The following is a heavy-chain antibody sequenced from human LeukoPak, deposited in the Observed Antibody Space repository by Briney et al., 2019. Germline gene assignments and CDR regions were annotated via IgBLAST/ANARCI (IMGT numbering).Heavy chain of an antibody. CDR3: ARGSRDSSGYRYYLNY. D-gene: IGHD3-22*01. CDR2: IKQDAGTE. CDR1: GLTFSCYW. J-gene: IGHJ4*02. V-gene: IGHV3-7*01. Sequence: PGGSLRLSCAASGLTFSCYWGSSVRQAPGKGLEWVASIKQDAGTEYSVDSLKGRFTISRDNAYNSMYLQMNSLRAEDTAVYFCARGSRDSSGYRYYLNYWGQGTLVTVSS.